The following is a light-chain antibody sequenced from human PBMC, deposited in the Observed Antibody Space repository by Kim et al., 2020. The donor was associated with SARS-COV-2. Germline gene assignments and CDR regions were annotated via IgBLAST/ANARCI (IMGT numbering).Light chain of an antibody. Sequence: EIVVTQSPGTLALSPGERATLSCRASQSVSSSYLAWYQQKPGQAPRLLIYCASSRATGIPDRFSGSGSGTDFTLTISRLEPEDFAVYYCQQYDTSPLTFGGGTKVDIK. J-gene: IGKJ4*01. CDR2: CAS. CDR3: QQYDTSPLT. CDR1: QSVSSSY. V-gene: IGKV3-20*01.